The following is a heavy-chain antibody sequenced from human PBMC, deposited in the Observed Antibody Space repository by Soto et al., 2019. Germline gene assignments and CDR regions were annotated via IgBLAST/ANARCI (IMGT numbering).Heavy chain of an antibody. J-gene: IGHJ6*02. CDR1: GFTFSSYG. CDR3: ARYCSGGSCYPYSYGMDV. Sequence: QVHLVESGGGVVQPGRSLRLSCAASGFTFSSYGMHWVRQAPGKGLEWVALTWYDGSKKYYADSVKGRFTISKDNSKNTLYLQMNSLRVDDTAVYYCARYCSGGSCYPYSYGMDVWGQGTTVTVSS. V-gene: IGHV3-33*01. CDR2: TWYDGSKK. D-gene: IGHD2-15*01.